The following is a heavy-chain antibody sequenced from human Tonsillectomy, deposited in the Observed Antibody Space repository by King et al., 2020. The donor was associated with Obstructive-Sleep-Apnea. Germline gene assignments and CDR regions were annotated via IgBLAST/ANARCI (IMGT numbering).Heavy chain of an antibody. CDR3: ARQHHQFGGYYRTLDY. CDR1: GYSFTSHW. D-gene: IGHD2/OR15-2a*01. Sequence: QLVQSGAEVKKPGESLRISCKGSGYSFTSHWIGWVRQMPGKGLEWMGIIYPGDSDTRYSPSFQGQVTISADKSITTAYLQWTSLKASDTAMYYCARQHHQFGGYYRTLDYWGQGTLVIVSS. V-gene: IGHV5-51*01. CDR2: IYPGDSDT. J-gene: IGHJ4*02.